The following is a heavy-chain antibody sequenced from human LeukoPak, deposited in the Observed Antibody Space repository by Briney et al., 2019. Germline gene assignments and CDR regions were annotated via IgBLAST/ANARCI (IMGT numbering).Heavy chain of an antibody. J-gene: IGHJ4*02. CDR2: INPNSGGT. V-gene: IGHV1-2*02. CDR3: ARADSGYESHFDY. CDR1: GYTFTGYY. Sequence: ASVKVSCKASGYTFTGYYMHWVRQAPGQGFEWMGWINPNSGGTNYAQKFQGRVTMTRDTSISTAYMELSRLRSDDTAVYYCARADSGYESHFDYWGQGTLVTVSS. D-gene: IGHD5-12*01.